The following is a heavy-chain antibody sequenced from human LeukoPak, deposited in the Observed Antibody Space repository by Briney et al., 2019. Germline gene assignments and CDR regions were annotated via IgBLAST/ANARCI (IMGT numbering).Heavy chain of an antibody. V-gene: IGHV4-39*07. CDR1: GGSISSTTYY. Sequence: PSETLSLTCTVSGGSISSTTYYWDWIRQPPGKGLEWIGTIYYSGSTYYNPSLKSRVTISVDTSKSQFSLKLSSVTAADTAVYYCARGYSDVDYWGQGTLVTVSS. CDR3: ARGYSDVDY. J-gene: IGHJ4*02. CDR2: IYYSGST. D-gene: IGHD5-18*01.